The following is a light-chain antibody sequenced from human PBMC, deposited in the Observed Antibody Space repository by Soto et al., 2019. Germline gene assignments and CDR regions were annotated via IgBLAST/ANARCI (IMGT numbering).Light chain of an antibody. CDR2: GAS. CDR3: TKYDTWPPLT. V-gene: IGKV3-15*01. CDR1: QSVSSN. J-gene: IGKJ4*01. Sequence: EIVMTQSPATLSLSPGERATLSCRASQSVSSNLAWYQQKPGQAPRLLIYGASTRATGVPARFSGSGSGTEFTLTISTLQSEDFAVYHCTKYDTWPPLTFGGGTKVEI.